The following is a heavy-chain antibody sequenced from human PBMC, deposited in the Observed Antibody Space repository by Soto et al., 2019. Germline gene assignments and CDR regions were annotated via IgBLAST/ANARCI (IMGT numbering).Heavy chain of an antibody. J-gene: IGHJ4*02. CDR1: GGSISSGGYS. V-gene: IGHV4-30-2*01. CDR3: ARGGVWGSGYYFDY. Sequence: QLQLQESGSGLVKPSQTLSLTCAASGGSISSGGYSWSWIRQPPGKGLEWIGYIYHSVSTYYNPSLKSRVTISVDRSKNQFSLKLSSVTAADTAVYYCARGGVWGSGYYFDYWGQGTLVTVSS. CDR2: IYHSVST. D-gene: IGHD3-22*01.